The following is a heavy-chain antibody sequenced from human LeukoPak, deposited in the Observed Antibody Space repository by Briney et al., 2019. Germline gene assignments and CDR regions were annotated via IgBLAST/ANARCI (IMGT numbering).Heavy chain of an antibody. J-gene: IGHJ6*03. CDR3: ASADGKVTTRYYYYMDV. CDR2: IIPIFGTA. D-gene: IGHD4-17*01. V-gene: IGHV1-69*06. CDR1: GGTFSSYA. Sequence: SVKVSCKASGGTFSSYAISWVRQAPGQGLEWMGGIIPIFGTANYAQKFQGRVTITADKSTSTAYMELSSLRSEDTAVYYCASADGKVTTRYYYYMDVWGKGTTVTVSS.